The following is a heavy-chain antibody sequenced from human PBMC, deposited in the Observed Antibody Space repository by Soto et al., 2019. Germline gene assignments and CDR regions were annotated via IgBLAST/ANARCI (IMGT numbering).Heavy chain of an antibody. J-gene: IGHJ3*01. CDR1: GGSGRSGDYY. D-gene: IGHD6-19*01. Sequence: PSETHSLTSTFSGGSGRSGDYYWSWIRKHPGKGLEWIGYIYYSGSTYYNPSLKSRVTISVDTSKNQLSLKLSTVTAADTAVYYCTRDHSSGSWGAFDLWGQGTMVTVSS. CDR2: IYYSGST. V-gene: IGHV4-31*03. CDR3: TRDHSSGSWGAFDL.